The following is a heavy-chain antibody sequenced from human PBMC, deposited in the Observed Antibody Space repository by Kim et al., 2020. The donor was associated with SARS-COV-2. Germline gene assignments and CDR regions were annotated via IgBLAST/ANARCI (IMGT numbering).Heavy chain of an antibody. CDR3: ASNPGHFGWSFDY. D-gene: IGHD3-9*01. J-gene: IGHJ4*02. Sequence: GGSLRLSCAASGFIVDSKYMAWVRQAPGKGLEWVSLIYSGGTTDYTDSVKGRFSIDRDISRNTVYLQMSGLRVEDTAVYFCASNPGHFGWSFDYWGQGTLVTVSS. V-gene: IGHV3-53*01. CDR1: GFIVDSKY. CDR2: IYSGGTT.